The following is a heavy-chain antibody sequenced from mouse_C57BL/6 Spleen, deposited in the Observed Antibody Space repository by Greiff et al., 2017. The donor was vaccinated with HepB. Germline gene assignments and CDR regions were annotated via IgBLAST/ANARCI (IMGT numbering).Heavy chain of an antibody. D-gene: IGHD4-1*01. V-gene: IGHV1-55*01. CDR2: IYPGSGST. J-gene: IGHJ2*01. CDR1: GYTFTSYW. CDR3: ARGFSAWGFDY. Sequence: QVHVKQPGAELVKPGASVKMSCKASGYTFTSYWITWVKQRPGQGLEWIGDIYPGSGSTNYNEKFKSKATLTVHTSSSTAYMQLSSLTSEDSAVYYCARGFSAWGFDYWGQGTTLTVSS.